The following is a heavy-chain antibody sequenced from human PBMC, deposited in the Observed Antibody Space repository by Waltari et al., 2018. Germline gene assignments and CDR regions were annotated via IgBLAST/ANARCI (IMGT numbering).Heavy chain of an antibody. V-gene: IGHV1-2*02. CDR3: TKAGGVGWHWFDS. J-gene: IGHJ5*01. D-gene: IGHD1-26*01. CDR2: INPKTGGT. CDR1: GYTFSGYY. Sequence: QVQLVQSGTEVKKPGASVKVSCKASGYTFSGYYMHWVRQAPGQGLEWVGWINPKTGGTNYAQKFQGRVTMTRDTSITTAYMDLIRLTSDDTAVYFCTKAGGVGWHWFDSWGQGTLVTVSS.